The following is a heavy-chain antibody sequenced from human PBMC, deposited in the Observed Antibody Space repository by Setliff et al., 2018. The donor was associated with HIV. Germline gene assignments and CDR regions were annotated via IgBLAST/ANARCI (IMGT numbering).Heavy chain of an antibody. J-gene: IGHJ3*01. Sequence: SETLSLTCTVSGGSISSSGNYWTWIRQRPGKGLEWIGYIYYTGSTYYHPSLKSRVLISVDTSNNLFSLSLRSVTAADTAVYYCARSYKVRGVEVAFDLWGQGTMVTVSS. V-gene: IGHV4-31*03. CDR2: IYYTGST. CDR3: ARSYKVRGVEVAFDL. D-gene: IGHD3-10*01. CDR1: GGSISSSGNY.